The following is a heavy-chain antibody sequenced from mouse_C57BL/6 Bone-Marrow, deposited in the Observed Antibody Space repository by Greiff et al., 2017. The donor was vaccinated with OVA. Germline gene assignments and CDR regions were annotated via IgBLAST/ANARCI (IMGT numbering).Heavy chain of an antibody. CDR3: AREGASNYDY. CDR2: IDPSDSYT. CDR1: GYTFTSYW. V-gene: IGHV1-69*01. Sequence: QVQLQQPGAELVMPGASVKLSCKASGYTFTSYWMHWVKPRPGQGLEWIGEIDPSDSYTNYNQKFKGKSTLTVDKSSSTAYMQLSSLTSEDSAVYYCAREGASNYDYWGQGTTLTVSS. D-gene: IGHD2-5*01. J-gene: IGHJ2*01.